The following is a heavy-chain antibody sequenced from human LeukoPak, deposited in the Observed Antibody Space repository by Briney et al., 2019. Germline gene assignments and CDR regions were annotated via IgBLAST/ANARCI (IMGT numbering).Heavy chain of an antibody. CDR1: GYTFTSYG. CDR2: ISAYNGNT. J-gene: IGHJ3*02. V-gene: IGHV1-18*01. Sequence: ASVKVSCKASGYTFTSYGISWVRQAPGRGLEWMGWISAYNGNTNYAQKLQGRVTMTTDTSTSTAYMELRSLRSDDTAVYYCARDSRDYGGNSGNAFDIWGQGTMVTVSS. D-gene: IGHD4-23*01. CDR3: ARDSRDYGGNSGNAFDI.